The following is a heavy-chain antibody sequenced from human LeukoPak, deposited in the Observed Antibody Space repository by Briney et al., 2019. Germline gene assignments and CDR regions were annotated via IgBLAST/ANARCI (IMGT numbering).Heavy chain of an antibody. Sequence: PGGSLRLPCAGSGFTFSRYWMSWARRAPGKGLEWVANIKEDGSQKYYVDSVKGRFTISRDNARNSLSLQMNSLRAEDTAVYYCARGMAMVGYFDYWGQGTLVTVSS. D-gene: IGHD2-8*01. V-gene: IGHV3-7*01. CDR1: GFTFSRYW. CDR3: ARGMAMVGYFDY. CDR2: IKEDGSQK. J-gene: IGHJ4*02.